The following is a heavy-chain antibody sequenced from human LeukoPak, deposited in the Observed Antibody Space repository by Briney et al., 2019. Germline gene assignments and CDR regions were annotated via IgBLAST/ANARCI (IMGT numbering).Heavy chain of an antibody. CDR1: GFTFSSYG. J-gene: IGHJ4*02. Sequence: GGSLRLSCAASGFTFSSYGMHWVRQAPGKGLEWVAVISYDGSNKYYADSVKGRFTISRDNSKNTLYLQMNSLRAEDTAVYYCAKGRGVVPAAISGGPFDYWGQGTLVTVSS. V-gene: IGHV3-30*18. CDR2: ISYDGSNK. CDR3: AKGRGVVPAAISGGPFDY. D-gene: IGHD2-2*02.